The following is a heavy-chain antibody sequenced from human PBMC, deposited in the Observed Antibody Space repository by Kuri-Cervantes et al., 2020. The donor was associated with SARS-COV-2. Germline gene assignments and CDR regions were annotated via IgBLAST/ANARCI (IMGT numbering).Heavy chain of an antibody. Sequence: SEILSLTCTVSGGSTSSYYWSWIRQPPGKGLEWIGYIYYSGSTNYNPSLKSRVTISVDTSKNQFSLNLSSVTAADTAVYYCARDRSSHYSSGWYGMGYSYYGMDVWGQGTTVTVSS. CDR2: IYYSGST. V-gene: IGHV4-59*01. CDR1: GGSTSSYY. CDR3: ARDRSSHYSSGWYGMGYSYYGMDV. J-gene: IGHJ6*02. D-gene: IGHD6-19*01.